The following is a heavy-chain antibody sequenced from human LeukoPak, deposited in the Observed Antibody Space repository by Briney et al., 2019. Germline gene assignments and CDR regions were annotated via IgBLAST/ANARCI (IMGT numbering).Heavy chain of an antibody. CDR2: ISGSGGST. CDR3: AKDLPAAGTWGGVNLGNY. CDR1: GFTFSSYA. Sequence: PGGSLRLSCAASGFTFSSYAMSWVRQAPGKGLEWGSAISGSGGSTYYADSVKGRFTISRDNSKNTLYLQMNSLRAEDTAVYYCAKDLPAAGTWGGVNLGNYWGQGTLVTVSS. J-gene: IGHJ4*02. D-gene: IGHD6-13*01. V-gene: IGHV3-23*01.